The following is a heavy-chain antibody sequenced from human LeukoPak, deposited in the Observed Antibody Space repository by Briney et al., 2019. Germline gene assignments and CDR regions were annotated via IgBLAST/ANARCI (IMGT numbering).Heavy chain of an antibody. CDR3: ARWEYKLRWTSGYYYYYMDV. J-gene: IGHJ6*03. Sequence: GGSLRLSCAASGFTFSSYSMNWVRQAPGKGLEWVSSISSSSSYIYYADSVKGRFTISRDNAKNSLYLQMNSLRAEDTAVYYCARWEYKLRWTSGYYYYYMDVWVKGTTVTVSS. V-gene: IGHV3-21*01. D-gene: IGHD2-2*01. CDR2: ISSSSSYI. CDR1: GFTFSSYS.